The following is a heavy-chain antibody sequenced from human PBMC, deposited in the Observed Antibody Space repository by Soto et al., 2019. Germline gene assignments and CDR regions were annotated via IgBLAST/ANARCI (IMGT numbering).Heavy chain of an antibody. CDR3: ERGRGEFDA. D-gene: IGHD2-21*01. J-gene: IGHJ5*02. Sequence: PSETLSLTCAVYGASLSDNYSNWLRQPPGKGLEWIGEINHSGNTNYNPSLRSRVTISIHTSKNQLALNLRSVSAADTAIYYCERGRGEFDAWGQGTPVTVSS. CDR2: INHSGNT. V-gene: IGHV4-34*01. CDR1: GASLSDNY.